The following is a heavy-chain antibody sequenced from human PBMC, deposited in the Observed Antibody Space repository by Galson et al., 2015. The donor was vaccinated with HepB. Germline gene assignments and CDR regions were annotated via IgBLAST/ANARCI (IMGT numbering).Heavy chain of an antibody. Sequence: SLRLSCAASGLTFSMYPMHWVRQAPGKGLEWVAVISSDGSNKFYVDAVKGRFTISRDNSKNTLYLQMNSLTAEDTAVYYCAKENYYDSSGYYTGYYYYGMDVWGQGTTVTVSS. CDR2: ISSDGSNK. CDR1: GLTFSMYP. J-gene: IGHJ6*02. V-gene: IGHV3-30*18. CDR3: AKENYYDSSGYYTGYYYYGMDV. D-gene: IGHD3-22*01.